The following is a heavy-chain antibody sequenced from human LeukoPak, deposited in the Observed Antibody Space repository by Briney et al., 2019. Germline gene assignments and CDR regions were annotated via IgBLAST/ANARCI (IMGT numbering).Heavy chain of an antibody. J-gene: IGHJ4*02. CDR2: RSYDGSNK. CDR3: ARDGIVGATVFGSFGFDY. D-gene: IGHD1-26*01. V-gene: IGHV3-30-3*01. CDR1: GFTFSSYA. Sequence: PGRSLRLSCAASGFTFSSYAMHWVRQAPGKGLEWVAVRSYDGSNKYYADSVKGRFTISRDNSKNTLYLQMNSLRAEDTAVYYCARDGIVGATVFGSFGFDYWGQGTLVTVSS.